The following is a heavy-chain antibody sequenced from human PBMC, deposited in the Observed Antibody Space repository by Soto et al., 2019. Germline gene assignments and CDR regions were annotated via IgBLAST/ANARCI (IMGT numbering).Heavy chain of an antibody. Sequence: PGGSLRLSCAASGFTFSSYAMSWVRQAPGRGLEWVSTTSAGGSSTYYADSVKGRFTISRDNSKNTLYLQMNSLRAEDTAVYYCANCPYGGVPAAIEVGWFDPWGQGTLVTVSS. CDR2: TSAGGSST. J-gene: IGHJ5*02. V-gene: IGHV3-23*01. CDR1: GFTFSSYA. CDR3: ANCPYGGVPAAIEVGWFDP. D-gene: IGHD2-2*01.